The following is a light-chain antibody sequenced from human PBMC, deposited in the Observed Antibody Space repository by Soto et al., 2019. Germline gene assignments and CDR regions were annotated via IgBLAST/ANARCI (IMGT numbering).Light chain of an antibody. Sequence: QPALTKPASVSRAPRHWISISYTGTSSDVGGYNYVSWYQQHPVKAPKLMIYDVTNRPSGVSDRFSGSKSGNTASLTISGLQAEDEADYYCSSYTSSSTPYVFGTGTKVTVL. CDR3: SSYTSSSTPYV. CDR1: SSDVGGYNY. V-gene: IGLV2-14*01. J-gene: IGLJ1*01. CDR2: DVT.